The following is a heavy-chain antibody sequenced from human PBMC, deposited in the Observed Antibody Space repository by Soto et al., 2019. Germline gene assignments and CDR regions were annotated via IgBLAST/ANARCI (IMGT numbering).Heavy chain of an antibody. CDR1: GYTFTSYG. V-gene: IGHV1-18*01. CDR3: ARGGGIALAGTYHFDY. CDR2: ISADNGNT. Sequence: QVQLVQSGAEVRNPGASVKVSCKASGYTFTSYGLNWVRQAPGQGLEWMGWISADNGNTNYAQNLQGRFTMTIDTSTSTAYMGLRSLRSDDTAVYFCARGGGIALAGTYHFDYWGQGTLVTVSS. D-gene: IGHD6-19*01. J-gene: IGHJ4*02.